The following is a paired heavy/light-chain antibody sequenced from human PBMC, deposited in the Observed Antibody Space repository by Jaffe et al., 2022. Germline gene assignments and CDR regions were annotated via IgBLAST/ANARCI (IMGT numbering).Heavy chain of an antibody. J-gene: IGHJ4*02. CDR2: ISSSGSTI. V-gene: IGHV3-48*03. CDR3: ARSGQGDFDWLVHYFDY. D-gene: IGHD3-9*01. Sequence: EVQLVESGGGLVQPGGSLRLSCAASGFTFSSYEMNWVRQAPGKGLEWVSYISSSGSTIYYADSVKGRFTISRDNAKNSLYLQMNSLRAEDTAVYYCARSGQGDFDWLVHYFDYWGQGTLVTVSS. CDR1: GFTFSSYE.
Light chain of an antibody. CDR2: KAS. J-gene: IGKJ1*01. CDR1: QSISSW. V-gene: IGKV1-5*03. CDR3: QQYNRLTT. Sequence: DIQMTQSPSTLSASVGDRVTITCRASQSISSWLAWYQQKPGKAPKLLIYKASSLESGVPSRFSGSGSGTEFTLTISSLQPDDFATYYCQQYNRLTTFGQGTKVEIK.